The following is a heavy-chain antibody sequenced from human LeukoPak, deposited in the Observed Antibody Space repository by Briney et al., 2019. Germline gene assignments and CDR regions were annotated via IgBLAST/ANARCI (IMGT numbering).Heavy chain of an antibody. D-gene: IGHD2-15*01. CDR2: ISYSGST. CDR1: GGSISSSY. Sequence: SETLSLTCTVSGGSISSSYWSWIRQPPGKGLEWIGYISYSGSTNYSPSLKSRVAISVDTSKNQFSLKLSSVTAADTAVYYCASMASYCSGGSCTDYWGQGTLVTVSS. J-gene: IGHJ4*02. V-gene: IGHV4-59*01. CDR3: ASMASYCSGGSCTDY.